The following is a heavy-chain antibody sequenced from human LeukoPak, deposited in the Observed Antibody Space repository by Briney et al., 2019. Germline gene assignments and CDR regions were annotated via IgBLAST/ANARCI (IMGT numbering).Heavy chain of an antibody. D-gene: IGHD2-2*01. V-gene: IGHV3-48*01. Sequence: GGSLRHSCAASGFTFSSYSMNWVRQAPGKGLEWVSSISSSSSTIYYADSVKGRFTISRDNAKNSLYLQMNSLRAEDPAVYYCARAVGYCSSSICYRFDYWGQGTLVTVSS. CDR1: GFTFSSYS. CDR2: ISSSSSTI. CDR3: ARAVGYCSSSICYRFDY. J-gene: IGHJ4*02.